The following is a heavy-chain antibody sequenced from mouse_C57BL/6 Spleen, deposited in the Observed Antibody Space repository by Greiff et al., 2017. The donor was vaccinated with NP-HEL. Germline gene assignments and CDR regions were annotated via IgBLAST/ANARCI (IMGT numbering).Heavy chain of an antibody. J-gene: IGHJ3*01. D-gene: IGHD1-1*01. CDR2: FDPEDGEI. Sequence: EVQLQQSGAELVKPGASVKLSCTASGFNIKDYYMHWVKQRTEQGLEWIGRFDPEDGEIKYVPKVQGKATITADTSANTAYMQLSSLTAEDTAVYYCAGGSSYSWFAYWGKGTLVTVSA. V-gene: IGHV14-2*01. CDR1: GFNIKDYY. CDR3: AGGSSYSWFAY.